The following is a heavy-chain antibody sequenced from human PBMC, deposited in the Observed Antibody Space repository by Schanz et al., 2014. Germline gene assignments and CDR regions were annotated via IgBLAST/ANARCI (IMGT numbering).Heavy chain of an antibody. J-gene: IGHJ4*02. CDR1: GVTFSSYA. Sequence: EVQLVESGGGLVQPRGSLRLSCVASGVTFSSYAMSWVRQASGKGLEWVSAITGSGSKTYYADSVKGRFTIARDNSKNTLFLQMDSLRVEDTAVYYCMAMGRNTSHYFDHWGQGTLVTVSS. CDR2: ITGSGSKT. V-gene: IGHV3-23*04. CDR3: MAMGRNTSHYFDH. D-gene: IGHD1-1*01.